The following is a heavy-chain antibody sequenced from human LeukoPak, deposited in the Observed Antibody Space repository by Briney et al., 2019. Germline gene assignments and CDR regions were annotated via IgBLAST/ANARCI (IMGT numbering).Heavy chain of an antibody. V-gene: IGHV4-4*02. CDR3: ARDYSSGWYGYYYYYMDV. CDR1: GGSISSSNW. CDR2: IYHSGST. D-gene: IGHD6-19*01. J-gene: IGHJ6*03. Sequence: PSETLSLTCAVSGGSISSSNWWSWVRQPPGKGLEWIGEIYHSGSTNYNPSLKSRVTISVDKSKNQFSLKLSSVTAADTAVYYCARDYSSGWYGYYYYYMDVWGKGTTVTVSS.